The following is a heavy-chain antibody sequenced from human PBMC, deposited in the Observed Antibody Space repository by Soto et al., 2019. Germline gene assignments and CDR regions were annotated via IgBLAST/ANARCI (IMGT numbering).Heavy chain of an antibody. CDR3: ARGMYSSSSNFDY. CDR1: GFTFSSYS. J-gene: IGHJ4*02. D-gene: IGHD6-6*01. CDR2: ISSSSSYI. Sequence: EVQLVQSGGGLVKPGGSLRLSCAASGFTFSSYSMNWVRQAPGKGLEWVSSISSSSSYIYYADSVKGRFTISRDNAKNSVYLQMNSLRAEDTAVYYGARGMYSSSSNFDYWCQGTLVTVST. V-gene: IGHV3-21*01.